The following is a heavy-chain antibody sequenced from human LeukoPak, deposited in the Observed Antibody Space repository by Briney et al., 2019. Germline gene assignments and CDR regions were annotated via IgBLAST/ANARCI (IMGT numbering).Heavy chain of an antibody. J-gene: IGHJ4*02. V-gene: IGHV3-23*01. Sequence: PGGSLRLSCAASGFTFSNYAMSWVRQAPGKGLEWVSGISGNGGSTNYADSVEGRFTISRDNSKNTLYLQMNSLRAEDTAVYYCAKDRSGGSGSYSTFDYWGQGTLVTVSS. D-gene: IGHD3-10*01. CDR3: AKDRSGGSGSYSTFDY. CDR2: ISGNGGST. CDR1: GFTFSNYA.